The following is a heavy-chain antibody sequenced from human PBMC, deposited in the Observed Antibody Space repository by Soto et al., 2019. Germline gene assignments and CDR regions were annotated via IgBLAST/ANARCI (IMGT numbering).Heavy chain of an antibody. CDR3: AKLRDFVVLPAGILDY. CDR1: GFTFSSYA. CDR2: ISGGGHNT. D-gene: IGHD2-8*01. V-gene: IGHV3-23*01. Sequence: GGSLRLSCAASGFTFSSYAISWIRLSPGKELDWVSVISGGGHNTYYTPSVKGRFTISRDDFKNTLYLQMNSLRTEDTAMYYCAKLRDFVVLPAGILDYWGPGTLVTAPQ. J-gene: IGHJ4*02.